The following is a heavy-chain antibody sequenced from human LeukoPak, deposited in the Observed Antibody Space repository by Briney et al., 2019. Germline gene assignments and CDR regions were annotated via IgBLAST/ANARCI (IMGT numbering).Heavy chain of an antibody. J-gene: IGHJ5*02. CDR1: GGTFSSYA. CDR2: IIPILGIA. D-gene: IGHD3-3*01. CDR3: ASSRYYDFGKFDP. V-gene: IGHV1-69*04. Sequence: SVKVSCKASGGTFSSYAISWVRQAPGQGLEWMGRIIPILGIANYAQKFQGRVMITADKSTSTAYMELSSLRSEDTAMYYCASSRYYDFGKFDPWGQGTLVTVSS.